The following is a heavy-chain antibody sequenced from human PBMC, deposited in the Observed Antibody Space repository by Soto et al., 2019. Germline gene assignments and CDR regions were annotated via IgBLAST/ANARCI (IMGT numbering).Heavy chain of an antibody. V-gene: IGHV1-18*01. J-gene: IGHJ3*02. CDR1: GYTFTSYG. Sequence: ASVKVSCKASGYTFTSYGISWVRQAPGQGLEWMGWMSAYNGNTNYAQKLQGRVTMTTDTSTSTAYMELRSLRSDDTAVYYCAAGRVYDSSGYPPPSTHAFDIWGQGTMVTVSS. CDR3: AAGRVYDSSGYPPPSTHAFDI. D-gene: IGHD3-22*01. CDR2: MSAYNGNT.